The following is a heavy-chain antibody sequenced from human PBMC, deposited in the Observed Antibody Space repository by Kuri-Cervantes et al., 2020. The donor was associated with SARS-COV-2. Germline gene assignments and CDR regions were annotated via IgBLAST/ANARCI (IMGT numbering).Heavy chain of an antibody. Sequence: GRSLRLSSAASGFTFSDYYMSWIRQAPGKGLEWVSYISSSSSTIYYADSVKGRFTISRDNAKNSLYLQMNSLRAEDTAVYYCAREVTIFGAVSRGFDPWGQGTLVTVSS. J-gene: IGHJ5*02. D-gene: IGHD3-3*01. V-gene: IGHV3-11*04. CDR3: AREVTIFGAVSRGFDP. CDR2: ISSSSSTI. CDR1: GFTFSDYY.